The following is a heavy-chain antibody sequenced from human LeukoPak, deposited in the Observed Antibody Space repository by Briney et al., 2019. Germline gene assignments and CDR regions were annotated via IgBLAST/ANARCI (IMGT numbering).Heavy chain of an antibody. CDR2: IYYSGST. CDR1: GGSISSYY. CDR3: ARAPSTVTTLIDY. J-gene: IGHJ4*02. Sequence: SETLSLTCTVSGGSISSYYWSWIRQPPGKGLEWIGYIYYSGSTNYNPSLKSRVTISVDTSKNQFSLKLSSVTAADTAVYYYARAPSTVTTLIDYWGQGTLVTVFS. V-gene: IGHV4-59*08. D-gene: IGHD4-17*01.